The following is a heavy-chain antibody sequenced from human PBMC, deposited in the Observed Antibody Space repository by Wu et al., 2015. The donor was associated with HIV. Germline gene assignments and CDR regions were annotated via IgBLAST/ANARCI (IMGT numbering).Heavy chain of an antibody. D-gene: IGHD2-2*01. CDR3: ARDSYPDCSSTSCYPTKYYYYYYMDV. Sequence: QVQLVQSGAEVKKPGSSVKVSCKASGGTFSSYAISWVRQAPGQGLEWMGGIIPIFGTANYAQKFQGRVTITADESTSTAYMELSSLRSEDTAVYYCARDSYPDCSSTSCYPTKYYYYYYMDVWGKGTTVTVSS. CDR1: GGTFSSYA. V-gene: IGHV1-69*12. J-gene: IGHJ6*03. CDR2: IIPIFGTA.